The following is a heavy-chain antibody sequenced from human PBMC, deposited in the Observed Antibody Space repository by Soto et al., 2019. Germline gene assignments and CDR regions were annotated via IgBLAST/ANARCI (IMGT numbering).Heavy chain of an antibody. CDR1: GFTFSSYG. CDR2: IWYDGSNK. CDR3: AREGSTVTYYYYYMDV. D-gene: IGHD4-17*01. Sequence: QVQLVESGEGVVQPGRSLRLSCAASGFTFSSYGMHWVRQAPGKGLEWVAVIWYDGSNKYYADSVKGRFTISRDNSKNTLYLQMNRLRAEDTAVYYCAREGSTVTYYYYYMDVWGKGTTVTVSS. V-gene: IGHV3-33*01. J-gene: IGHJ6*03.